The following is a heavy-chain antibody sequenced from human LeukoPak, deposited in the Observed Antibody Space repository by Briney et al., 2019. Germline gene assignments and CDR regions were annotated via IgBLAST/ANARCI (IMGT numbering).Heavy chain of an antibody. D-gene: IGHD3-10*01. CDR3: ARDEGGRHYYGSGSRVY. J-gene: IGHJ4*02. Sequence: SETLTLTCTVSNYSISRDYYWGWILQPPGKGLEWIVSIYRSGSTYYNPSLKSRVTISIDTSRNQFSLKLGSVTAADTAVYFCARDEGGRHYYGSGSRVYWGQGTLVTVSS. CDR2: IYRSGST. V-gene: IGHV4-38-2*02. CDR1: NYSISRDYY.